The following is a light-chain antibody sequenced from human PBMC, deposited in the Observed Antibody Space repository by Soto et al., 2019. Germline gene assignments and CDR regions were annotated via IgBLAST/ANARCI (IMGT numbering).Light chain of an antibody. CDR1: QSISSSY. Sequence: EIVLTQSPGTLSLSPGERATVSCRASQSISSSYLAWYQHKPGQAPRLLIYGTSSRATGVPDRFSGSGSGTDFTLTISRLEPEDFAVYYCQQSRDSPPMFTFGQGTKLEIK. CDR2: GTS. CDR3: QQSRDSPPMFT. J-gene: IGKJ2*01. V-gene: IGKV3-20*01.